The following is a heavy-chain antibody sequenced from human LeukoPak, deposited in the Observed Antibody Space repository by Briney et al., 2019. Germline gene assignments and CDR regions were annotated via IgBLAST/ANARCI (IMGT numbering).Heavy chain of an antibody. Sequence: GASVKVSCKVSGYTLTELSMHWVRQAPGKGLEWMGGFDPEDGETIYAQKFQGRVTMTEDTSTDTAYMELSSLRSEDTAVYYCATGASSYGSGSYYDLTYWGQGTLVTASS. CDR3: ATGASSYGSGSYYDLTY. J-gene: IGHJ4*02. V-gene: IGHV1-24*01. CDR2: FDPEDGET. D-gene: IGHD3-10*01. CDR1: GYTLTELS.